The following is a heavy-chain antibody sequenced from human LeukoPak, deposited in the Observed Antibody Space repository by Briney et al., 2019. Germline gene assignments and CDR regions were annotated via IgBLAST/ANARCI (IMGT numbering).Heavy chain of an antibody. CDR1: GGSLSDYY. CDR3: ARQGASYGDYVWGYYYMDV. Sequence: SETLSLTCAVYGGSLSDYYWIWIRQSPGKGLEWIGQINHSGSANYNPSLKSRITISVDSSRNQFSLELTSVTAADTAVYYCARQGASYGDYVWGYYYMDVWGRGTTVIVSS. V-gene: IGHV4-34*01. D-gene: IGHD4-17*01. J-gene: IGHJ6*03. CDR2: INHSGSA.